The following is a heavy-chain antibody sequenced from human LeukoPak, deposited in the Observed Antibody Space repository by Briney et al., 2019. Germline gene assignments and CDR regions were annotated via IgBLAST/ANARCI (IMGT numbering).Heavy chain of an antibody. Sequence: GAPVKVSCKASGGTFSSYAISWVRQAPGQGLEWMGGIIPIFGTANHAQKFQGRVTITADESTSTAYMELRSLRSDDTAVYYCARKMRYCSGGSCYRASYYYYYMDVWGKGTTVTVSS. CDR1: GGTFSSYA. D-gene: IGHD2-15*01. CDR2: IIPIFGTA. V-gene: IGHV1-69*13. J-gene: IGHJ6*03. CDR3: ARKMRYCSGGSCYRASYYYYYMDV.